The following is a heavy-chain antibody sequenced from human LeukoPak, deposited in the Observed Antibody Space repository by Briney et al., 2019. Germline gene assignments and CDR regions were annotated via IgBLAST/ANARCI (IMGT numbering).Heavy chain of an antibody. D-gene: IGHD1-26*01. J-gene: IGHJ4*02. CDR1: GDITHY. V-gene: IGHV4-39*01. CDR3: AKHNGGRVGSYVAPGPPDYFDY. Sequence: SETLSLTCTVSGDITHYWGWIRQPPGKGLECIGSIYFSGSAYYNPSLRSRVTISLDTSKKQLSLKLNSVTAADTAVYYCAKHNGGRVGSYVAPGPPDYFDYWGQGTLVTVSS. CDR2: IYFSGSA.